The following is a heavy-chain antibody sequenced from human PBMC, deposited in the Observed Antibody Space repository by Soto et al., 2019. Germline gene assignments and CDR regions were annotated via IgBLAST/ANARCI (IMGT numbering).Heavy chain of an antibody. V-gene: IGHV1-46*01. J-gene: IGHJ4*02. D-gene: IGHD2-21*02. CDR2: INPSGSNT. CDR3: ARDLVVVTEYYFDY. Sequence: ASVKVSCKASGYTFTSYYMHSVRQAPGQGLEWMGIINPSGSNTSYAQKFQGRVTMTRETSTSTVYMELSSLRSEDTAVYYCARDLVVVTEYYFDYWGQGTLVTVSS. CDR1: GYTFTSYY.